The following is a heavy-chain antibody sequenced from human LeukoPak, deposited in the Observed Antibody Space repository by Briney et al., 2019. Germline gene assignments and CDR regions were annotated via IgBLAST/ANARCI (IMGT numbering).Heavy chain of an antibody. J-gene: IGHJ4*02. CDR3: ARHSYDSSGYLPLPRPYYFDY. CDR1: GGSISSSSYY. Sequence: ASETLSLTCTVSGGSISSSSYYWGWIRQPPGKGLEWIGSIYYSGSTYYNPSLKSRVTISVDTSKNQFSLKLSSVTAADTAVYYCARHSYDSSGYLPLPRPYYFDYWGQGTLVTVSS. D-gene: IGHD3-22*01. CDR2: IYYSGST. V-gene: IGHV4-39*01.